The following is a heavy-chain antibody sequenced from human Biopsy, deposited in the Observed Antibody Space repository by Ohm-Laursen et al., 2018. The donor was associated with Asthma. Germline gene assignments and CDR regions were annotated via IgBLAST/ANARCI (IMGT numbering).Heavy chain of an antibody. J-gene: IGHJ4*02. Sequence: SLRLSCAASGFVFRSHAMHWVRQAPGKGLEWVAVVSYDGGVARYADSMKGRFTISRDNAKSTLYLQMNRLRTDDTAVYFCAKRRGYSDLTDFDHWGQGTLATVSS. D-gene: IGHD3-3*01. CDR2: VSYDGGVA. V-gene: IGHV3-30-3*02. CDR3: AKRRGYSDLTDFDH. CDR1: GFVFRSHA.